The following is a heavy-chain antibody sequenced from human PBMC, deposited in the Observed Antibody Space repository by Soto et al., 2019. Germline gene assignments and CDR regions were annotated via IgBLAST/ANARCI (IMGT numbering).Heavy chain of an antibody. D-gene: IGHD6-19*01. V-gene: IGHV1-69*05. CDR1: GGTFSTNA. J-gene: IGHJ6*02. CDR2: IIPIFGTA. CDR3: ARGAVAGLYYYYYGMDV. Sequence: SVKVSCKASGGTFSTNAISWVRQAPGQGLEWMGGIIPIFGTASYAQKFQGRVTMTRDTSTSTVYMELSSLRSEDTAVYYCARGAVAGLYYYYYGMDVWGQGTTVTVSS.